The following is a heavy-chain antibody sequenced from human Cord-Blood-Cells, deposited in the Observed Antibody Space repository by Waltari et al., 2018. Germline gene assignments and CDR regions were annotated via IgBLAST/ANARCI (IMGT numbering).Heavy chain of an antibody. CDR3: ARAVRERRIDY. D-gene: IGHD1-1*01. V-gene: IGHV3-21*01. Sequence: EVQLVESGGGMVKPGGSLRLSCAASGFTFSSHSINWVRQAPGKGLEWVSSISSSSSYIYYADSVKGRFTISRDNAKNSLYLQMNSLRAEDTAVYYCARAVRERRIDYWGQGTLVTVSS. CDR1: GFTFSSHS. J-gene: IGHJ4*02. CDR2: ISSSSSYI.